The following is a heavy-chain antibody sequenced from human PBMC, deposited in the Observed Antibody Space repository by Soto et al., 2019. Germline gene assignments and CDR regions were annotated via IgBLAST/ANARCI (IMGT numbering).Heavy chain of an antibody. CDR2: ISGSGGGT. J-gene: IGHJ4*02. CDR1: VFTFSSYA. CDR3: APYCSGGSCYLNDY. D-gene: IGHD2-15*01. Sequence: PWWSLRLSCSASVFTFSSYAMSWVRQAPGKGLEWVSAISGSGGGTYYADSVKGRFTISRDNSKNTLYLQMSSLRAEDTAVYYCAPYCSGGSCYLNDYWGQGTLVTVSS. V-gene: IGHV3-23*01.